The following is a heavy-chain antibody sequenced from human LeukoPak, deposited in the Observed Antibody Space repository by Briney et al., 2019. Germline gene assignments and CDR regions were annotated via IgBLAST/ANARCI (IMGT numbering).Heavy chain of an antibody. D-gene: IGHD5-18*01. CDR2: IYYSGST. V-gene: IGHV4-31*03. CDR3: AKGERGYSYGLFDY. CDR1: GGSISSGGYY. Sequence: SQTLSLTCTVSGGSISSGGYYWSWIRQHPGKGLEWIGYIYYSGSTYYNPSLKSRVTISVDTSKNQFSLKLGSVTAADTAVYYCAKGERGYSYGLFDYWGQGTLVTVSS. J-gene: IGHJ4*02.